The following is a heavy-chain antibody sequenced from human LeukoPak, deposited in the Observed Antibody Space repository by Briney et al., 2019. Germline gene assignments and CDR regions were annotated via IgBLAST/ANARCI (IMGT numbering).Heavy chain of an antibody. V-gene: IGHV4-39*01. Sequence: TSETLSLTCTVSGGSISSSSYYWGWIRQPPGKGLEWIGSIYYSGSTYYNPSLKSRVTISVDTSKNQFSLKLSSVTAADTAVYYCASRSTESRITGTTGGCLYFDYWGQGTLVTVSS. D-gene: IGHD1-20*01. J-gene: IGHJ4*02. CDR3: ASRSTESRITGTTGGCLYFDY. CDR1: GGSISSSSYY. CDR2: IYYSGST.